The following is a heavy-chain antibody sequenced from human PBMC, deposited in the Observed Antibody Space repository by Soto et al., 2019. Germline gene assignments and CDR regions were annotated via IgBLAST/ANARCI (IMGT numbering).Heavy chain of an antibody. CDR1: GGSISSGGYY. CDR3: ARGFAPVSTVTDPWFDY. D-gene: IGHD4-17*01. Sequence: QVQLQESGPGLVKPSQTLSLTCTVSGGSISSGGYYWSWIRQHPGKGLEWIGYIYYSGSTYYNPSLKSRVTISVDTSKNQFSLKLSSVTAADTAVYYCARGFAPVSTVTDPWFDYWGQGTLVTVSS. J-gene: IGHJ4*02. CDR2: IYYSGST. V-gene: IGHV4-31*03.